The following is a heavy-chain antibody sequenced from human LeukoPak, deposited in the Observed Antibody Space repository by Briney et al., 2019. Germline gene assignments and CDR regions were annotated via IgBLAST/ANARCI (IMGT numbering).Heavy chain of an antibody. CDR3: ARARRPHRYCSSTSCYSTEYFQH. J-gene: IGHJ1*01. V-gene: IGHV4-38-2*02. D-gene: IGHD2-2*01. Sequence: SETLSLTCTVSGYSISSGYYWGWIRQPPGKGLEWIGSIYHSGSTYYNPSLKSRVTISVDTSKNQFSLKLSSVTAADTAVYYCARARRPHRYCSSTSCYSTEYFQHWGQGTLVTVSS. CDR1: GYSISSGYY. CDR2: IYHSGST.